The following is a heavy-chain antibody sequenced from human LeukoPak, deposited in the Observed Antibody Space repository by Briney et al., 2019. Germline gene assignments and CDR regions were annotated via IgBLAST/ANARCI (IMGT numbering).Heavy chain of an antibody. J-gene: IGHJ5*02. CDR2: INPNSSGT. CDR1: GYTFTGYY. Sequence: ASVKVSCTASGYTFTGYYMHWVRQAPGQGLEWMGWINPNSSGTNYAQKFQGRVTITKDTSISTAYMELSRLRADDTAVYYCAREYAGGLGSFHLWGQGTLVTVSS. V-gene: IGHV1-2*02. D-gene: IGHD3-10*01. CDR3: AREYAGGLGSFHL.